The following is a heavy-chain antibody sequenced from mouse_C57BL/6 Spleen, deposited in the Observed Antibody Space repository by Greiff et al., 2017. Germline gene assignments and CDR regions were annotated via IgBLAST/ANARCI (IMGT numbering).Heavy chain of an antibody. Sequence: EVHLVESGPGLVKPSQSLSLTCSVTGYSITSGYYWNWIRQFPGNKLEWMGYISYDGSNNYNPSLKNRISITRDTSKNQFFLKLNSVTTEDTATYYCAPNWDLAWFAYWGQATLVTVSA. CDR3: APNWDLAWFAY. CDR1: GYSITSGYY. CDR2: ISYDGSN. J-gene: IGHJ3*01. D-gene: IGHD4-1*01. V-gene: IGHV3-6*01.